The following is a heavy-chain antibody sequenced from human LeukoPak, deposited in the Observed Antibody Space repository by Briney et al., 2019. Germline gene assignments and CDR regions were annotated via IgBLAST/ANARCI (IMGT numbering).Heavy chain of an antibody. Sequence: GGSLTLSCAASGFTFGDYARHWVRQAPGKGLEWVGGICWNSGSIDYADSVKGRFTISRDNAKNSLYLQMNSLRAEDTALYYCAKTFLSAAATGREDNWCDPWGQGTLVTVSS. D-gene: IGHD6-13*01. CDR2: ICWNSGSI. V-gene: IGHV3-9*01. CDR1: GFTFGDYA. J-gene: IGHJ5*02. CDR3: AKTFLSAAATGREDNWCDP.